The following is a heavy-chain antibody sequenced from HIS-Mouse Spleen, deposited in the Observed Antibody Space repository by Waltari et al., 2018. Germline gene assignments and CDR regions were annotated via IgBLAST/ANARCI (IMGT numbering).Heavy chain of an antibody. CDR2: IYYSGSN. CDR3: ASRYSSSSQFGY. Sequence: QLQLQESGPGLVKPSETLSLTCTVSGGSISSSSYYWGWIRQPPGKGLEWIGSIYYSGSNNYNPSLKSRVTISVDTSKNQFSLKLSSVTAADTAVYYCASRYSSSSQFGYWGQGTLVTVSS. CDR1: GGSISSSSYY. D-gene: IGHD6-6*01. J-gene: IGHJ4*02. V-gene: IGHV4-39*07.